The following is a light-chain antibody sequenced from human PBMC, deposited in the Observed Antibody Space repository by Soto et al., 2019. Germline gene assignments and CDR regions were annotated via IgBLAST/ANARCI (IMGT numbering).Light chain of an antibody. J-gene: IGLJ1*01. Sequence: QSALTQPASVSGSPGQSITISCTGTSSDVGGYNYVSWYQQHPGKSPKLMIYDVSNRPSGVSNRFSCSKSGNTASLTISGLQAADEADYYCSSYTSSSTYVFGTGTKVTVL. CDR1: SSDVGGYNY. CDR2: DVS. CDR3: SSYTSSSTYV. V-gene: IGLV2-14*01.